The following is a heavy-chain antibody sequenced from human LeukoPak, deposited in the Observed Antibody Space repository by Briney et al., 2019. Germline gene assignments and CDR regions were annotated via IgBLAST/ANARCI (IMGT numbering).Heavy chain of an antibody. J-gene: IGHJ4*02. V-gene: IGHV3-64D*06. CDR3: IRDRIGTWSFDH. CDR1: GFTFSGHF. Sequence: GGSLRLSCSASGFTFSGHFMHWVRQAPGKGLEYVSSISIDGDKTYYAESVKGRFTISRDNSKNTLYLQLSSLRVEDTAVYYCIRDRIGTWSFDHWGQGTLLTVSS. D-gene: IGHD1-26*01. CDR2: ISIDGDKT.